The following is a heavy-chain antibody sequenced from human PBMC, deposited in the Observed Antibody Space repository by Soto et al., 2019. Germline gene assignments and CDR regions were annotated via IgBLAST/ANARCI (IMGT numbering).Heavy chain of an antibody. CDR3: ATQTYSYNWHR. D-gene: IGHD1-1*01. CDR1: SGSISSSNW. V-gene: IGHV4-4*02. Sequence: QVQLQESGPGLVKPSGTLSLTCGVSSGSISSSNWWSWVRQPPGRGLEWIGEISHGGTTNYNPSHESRVTMSLDKSRNQFSLKLSSVTAADTAVYYCATQTYSYNWHRWGQGTLVTVSS. CDR2: ISHGGTT. J-gene: IGHJ5*02.